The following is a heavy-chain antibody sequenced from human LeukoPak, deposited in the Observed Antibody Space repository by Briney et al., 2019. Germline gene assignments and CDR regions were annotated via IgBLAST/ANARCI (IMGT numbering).Heavy chain of an antibody. V-gene: IGHV4-30-4*01. J-gene: IGHJ4*02. CDR3: ARGGYYYDSSGYGY. Sequence: PSQTLSLTCTVSGGSISSGDYYWSWIRQPPGKGLEWIGYIYYSGSTNYNPSLKSRVTMSVDTSKNQFSLKLSSVTAADTAVYYCARGGYYYDSSGYGYWGQGTLVTVSS. D-gene: IGHD3-22*01. CDR1: GGSISSGDYY. CDR2: IYYSGST.